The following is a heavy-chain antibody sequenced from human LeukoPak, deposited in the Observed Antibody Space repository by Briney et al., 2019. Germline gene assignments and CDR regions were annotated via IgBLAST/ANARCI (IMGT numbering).Heavy chain of an antibody. Sequence: ASAKVSCKASGYTFTSHYMHWVRQAPGQGLEWMGLINPSGSSTLYAQKFQGRVTMTRDMSTSTVYMDLSSLRFEDTAVYFCARTEYHYYYMDVWGKGTTVTVSS. J-gene: IGHJ6*03. CDR1: GYTFTSHY. CDR3: ARTEYHYYYMDV. CDR2: INPSGSST. V-gene: IGHV1-46*01.